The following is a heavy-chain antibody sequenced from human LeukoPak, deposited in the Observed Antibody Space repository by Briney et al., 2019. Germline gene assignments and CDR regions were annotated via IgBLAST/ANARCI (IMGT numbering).Heavy chain of an antibody. V-gene: IGHV1-3*01. J-gene: IGHJ4*02. CDR1: GYTFTSYA. CDR2: INAGNGNT. CDR3: ARDYGGNFFDRAWFDY. Sequence: ASVKVSCKASGYTFTSYAMHWVRQAPGQRLEWMGWINAGNGNTKYSQKFQGRVTITRDTSASTAYMELSSLRSEDTAVYYCARDYGGNFFDRAWFDYWGQGTLVTVSS. D-gene: IGHD4-23*01.